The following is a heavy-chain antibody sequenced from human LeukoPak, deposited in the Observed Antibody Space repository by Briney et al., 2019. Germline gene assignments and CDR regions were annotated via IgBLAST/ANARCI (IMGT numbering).Heavy chain of an antibody. CDR3: ARDHHYGSGSYSPYFDY. J-gene: IGHJ4*02. V-gene: IGHV1-69*13. Sequence: SVKVSCTASGGTFSSYAISWVRQAPGQGLEWMGGIIPIFGTANYAQKFQGRVTITADESTSTAYMELSSLRSEDTAVYYCARDHHYGSGSYSPYFDYWGQGTLVTVSS. CDR1: GGTFSSYA. D-gene: IGHD3-10*01. CDR2: IIPIFGTA.